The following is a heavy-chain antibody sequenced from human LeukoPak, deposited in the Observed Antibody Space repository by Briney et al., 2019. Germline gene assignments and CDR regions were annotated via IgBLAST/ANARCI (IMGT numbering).Heavy chain of an antibody. CDR3: ARDVSRIVGATGWFDP. Sequence: ASVKVSCKASGYTFTGYYMHWVRQAPGQGLEWMGWINPNSGGTNYAQKFQGRVTMTRDTSISTAYMELSRLRSDDTAVYYCARDVSRIVGATGWFDPWGQGTLVTVSS. J-gene: IGHJ5*02. V-gene: IGHV1-2*02. D-gene: IGHD1-26*01. CDR2: INPNSGGT. CDR1: GYTFTGYY.